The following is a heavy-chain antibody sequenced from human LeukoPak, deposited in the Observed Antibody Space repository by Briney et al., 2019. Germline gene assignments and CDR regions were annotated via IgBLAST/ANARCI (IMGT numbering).Heavy chain of an antibody. D-gene: IGHD6-13*01. CDR1: GYTFTSYG. CDR3: AREVVAAAGIWDYYYYMDV. Sequence: GASVKVSCKASGYTFTSYGISWVRQAPGQGLEWMGWISAYNGNTNYAQKLQGRVTMTTDTSTSTAYMELRSLRSDDTAVYYCAREVVAAAGIWDYYYYMDVWGKGTTVTISS. V-gene: IGHV1-18*01. J-gene: IGHJ6*03. CDR2: ISAYNGNT.